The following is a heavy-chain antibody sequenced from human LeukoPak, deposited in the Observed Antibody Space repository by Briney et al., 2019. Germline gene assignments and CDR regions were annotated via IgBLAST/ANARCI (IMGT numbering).Heavy chain of an antibody. CDR1: GFRFSDFS. CDR3: GRGNGDYGGVDF. D-gene: IGHD4-17*01. Sequence: PGGPLRLSCAASGFRFSDFSINWVRQAPGKGLEWVSYISSSGNIYYADSVNGRFTISRDNAKNSVWLQMNSLRVEDTAVYHCGRGNGDYGGVDFLGQGTLVTVSS. V-gene: IGHV3-48*01. CDR2: ISSSGNI. J-gene: IGHJ4*02.